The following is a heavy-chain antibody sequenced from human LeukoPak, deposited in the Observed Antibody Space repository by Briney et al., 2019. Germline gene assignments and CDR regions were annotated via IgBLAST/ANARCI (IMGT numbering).Heavy chain of an antibody. CDR3: ARDRVKRNIDAFDI. CDR2: ISSSSSYI. J-gene: IGHJ3*02. V-gene: IGHV3-21*01. CDR1: GFTFSSYS. D-gene: IGHD2/OR15-2a*01. Sequence: PGGSLRLSCAASGFTFSSYSMNWVRQAPGKGLEWVSSISSSSSYIYYADSVKGRFTISRDNAKNSLYLQMNSLRAEDTAVYYCARDRVKRNIDAFDIWGQGTMVTVSS.